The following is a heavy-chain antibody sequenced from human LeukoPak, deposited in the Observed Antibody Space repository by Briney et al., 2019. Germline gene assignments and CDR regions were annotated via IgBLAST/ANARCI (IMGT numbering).Heavy chain of an antibody. J-gene: IGHJ6*02. V-gene: IGHV4-39*07. CDR1: GGSISSSSYY. CDR2: IYYSGST. CDR3: ARVKTGWLVRLPGYYYGMDV. D-gene: IGHD6-19*01. Sequence: SSETLSLTCTVSGGSISSSSYYWGWIRQPPGKGLEWIGSIYYSGSTYYNPSLKSRVTVSVDTSKNQFSLKLSSVTAADTAVYYCARVKTGWLVRLPGYYYGMDVWGQGTTVTVSS.